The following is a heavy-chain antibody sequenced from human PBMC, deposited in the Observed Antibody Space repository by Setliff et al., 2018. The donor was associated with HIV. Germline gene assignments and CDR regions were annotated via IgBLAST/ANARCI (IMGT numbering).Heavy chain of an antibody. Sequence: ASETLSLTCTVSGGSVNGGTYYWSWIRQPAGKGLEWIGRLHLSGDTNYNPSLKSRVTMSIDTSKNQFSLKLSSVTAADTAVYYCARDNSYYYGSGSHYWYGMDVWGQGTTVTVSS. CDR2: LHLSGDT. V-gene: IGHV4-61*02. J-gene: IGHJ6*01. CDR1: GGSVNGGTYY. CDR3: ARDNSYYYGSGSHYWYGMDV. D-gene: IGHD3-10*01.